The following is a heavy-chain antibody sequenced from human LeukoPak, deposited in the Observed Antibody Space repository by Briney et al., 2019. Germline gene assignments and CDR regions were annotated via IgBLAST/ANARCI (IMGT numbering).Heavy chain of an antibody. D-gene: IGHD3-22*01. J-gene: IGHJ4*02. V-gene: IGHV1-24*01. CDR3: ATCWNYYDSSGYAC. Sequence: GASVKVSCKVSGYTLTELSMHWVRQAPGKGLEWMGGFDPEDGETIYAQKFQGRVTMTEDTSTDTAYMELSSLRSEDTAVYYCATCWNYYDSSGYACWGQGTLVTVSS. CDR2: FDPEDGET. CDR1: GYTLTELS.